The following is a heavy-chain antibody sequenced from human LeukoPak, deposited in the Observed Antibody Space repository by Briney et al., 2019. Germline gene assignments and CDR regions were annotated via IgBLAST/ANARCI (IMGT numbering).Heavy chain of an antibody. D-gene: IGHD6-13*01. V-gene: IGHV3-21*04. CDR3: ARDRRQQNDDFDI. J-gene: IGHJ3*02. CDR2: ISSSSGYI. CDR1: GFTFSTYS. Sequence: PGGSLRLSCAASGFTFSTYSMNWVRQAPGKGLEWVSSISSSSGYIYYADSVKGRFTISRDNAKNSLYLQMNSLRAEDTAVYYCARDRRQQNDDFDIWGQGTMVTVSS.